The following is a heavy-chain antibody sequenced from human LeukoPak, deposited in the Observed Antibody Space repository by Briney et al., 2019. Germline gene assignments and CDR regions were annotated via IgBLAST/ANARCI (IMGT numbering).Heavy chain of an antibody. J-gene: IGHJ4*02. D-gene: IGHD4-17*01. V-gene: IGHV1-2*06. Sequence: GASVTVSCKASGYIFTGYYMHWVRQAPGQGLEWMGRINPNSGGANYAQKFQGRVAMTRDMSISTAYMELSRLGSDDTAVYYCARGSDYGDSPGLNWGQGTLVTVSS. CDR3: ARGSDYGDSPGLN. CDR2: INPNSGGA. CDR1: GYIFTGYY.